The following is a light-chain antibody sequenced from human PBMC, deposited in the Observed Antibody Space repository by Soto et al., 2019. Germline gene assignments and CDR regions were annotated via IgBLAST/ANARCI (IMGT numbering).Light chain of an antibody. Sequence: QSVLTQPPSASGAPGQTVTISCSGRSSNIGSNYVYWYQQLPETAPRLLLYRADQRPSGIPDRFSGSKSGTSASLAISGLRSEDEADYYCAAWDDTLSGLVFGGGTQVTVL. CDR3: AAWDDTLSGLV. V-gene: IGLV1-47*01. CDR2: RAD. J-gene: IGLJ2*01. CDR1: SSNIGSNY.